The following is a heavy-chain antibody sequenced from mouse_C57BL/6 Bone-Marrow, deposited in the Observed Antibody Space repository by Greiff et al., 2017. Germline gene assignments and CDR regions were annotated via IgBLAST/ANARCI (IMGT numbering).Heavy chain of an antibody. V-gene: IGHV1-63*01. J-gene: IGHJ2*01. Sequence: QVHVKQSGAELVRPGTSVKMSCKASGYTFTNYWIGWAKQRPGHGLEWIGDIYPGGGYTNYNEKFKGKATLTADKSSSTAYMQFSSLTSEDSAIYYCARSGYPVPFDYWGQGTTLTVSS. CDR1: GYTFTNYW. CDR3: ARSGYPVPFDY. D-gene: IGHD1-2*01. CDR2: IYPGGGYT.